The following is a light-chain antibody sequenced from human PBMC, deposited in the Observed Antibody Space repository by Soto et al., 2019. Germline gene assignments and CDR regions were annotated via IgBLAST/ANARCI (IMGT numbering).Light chain of an antibody. V-gene: IGKV3-15*01. CDR3: QQYNKWPPGIT. J-gene: IGKJ5*01. Sequence: EIVMTQSPDTLSVSPGERATLSCRASQSVSSNLAWYQHKPGQAPRLLIYGTSTRATGVPARFSGSGSGTEFTLTISSLQSEDFAVYYCQQYNKWPPGITFGQGTRLEI. CDR1: QSVSSN. CDR2: GTS.